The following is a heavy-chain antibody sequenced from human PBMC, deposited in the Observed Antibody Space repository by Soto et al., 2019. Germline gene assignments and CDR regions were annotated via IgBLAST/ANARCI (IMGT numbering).Heavy chain of an antibody. V-gene: IGHV4-34*01. Sequence: QVQLQQWGAGLLKPSETLSLTCAVYGGSFSGYYWSWIRQPPGKGLEWIGEINHSGSTNYNPSLKSRVTISVDTSKNQFSLKLSSVTAADTAVYYCARGHMTTVVSPFGYWGQGTLVTVSS. CDR1: GGSFSGYY. J-gene: IGHJ4*02. D-gene: IGHD4-17*01. CDR3: ARGHMTTVVSPFGY. CDR2: INHSGST.